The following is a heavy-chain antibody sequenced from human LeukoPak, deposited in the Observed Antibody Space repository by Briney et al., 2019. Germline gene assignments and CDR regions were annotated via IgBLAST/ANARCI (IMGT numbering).Heavy chain of an antibody. D-gene: IGHD3-3*01. Sequence: PGGSLRLXCAASGFTFSSYAMQWVRQAPGKGLEYVSAISSNGGSTYYANSVKGRFTISRDNSKNTLYLQMGSLRAEDMAVYYCARGGITIFGVAYFDYWGQGTLVTVSS. CDR3: ARGGITIFGVAYFDY. J-gene: IGHJ4*02. V-gene: IGHV3-64*01. CDR1: GFTFSSYA. CDR2: ISSNGGST.